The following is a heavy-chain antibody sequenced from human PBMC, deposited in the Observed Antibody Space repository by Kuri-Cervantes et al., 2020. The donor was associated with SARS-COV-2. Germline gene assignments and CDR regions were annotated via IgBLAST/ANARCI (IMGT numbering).Heavy chain of an antibody. Sequence: GGSLRLSCAASGFSFSGYAMHWVRQAPGKGLEWVALISYDGSIKYYADSVKGRFTISRDNSKNTLYLQMNSLRAEDTAVYYCARDSQWELSYYFDYWGQGTLVTVSS. CDR1: GFSFSGYA. CDR2: ISYDGSIK. J-gene: IGHJ4*02. D-gene: IGHD1-26*01. CDR3: ARDSQWELSYYFDY. V-gene: IGHV3-30*04.